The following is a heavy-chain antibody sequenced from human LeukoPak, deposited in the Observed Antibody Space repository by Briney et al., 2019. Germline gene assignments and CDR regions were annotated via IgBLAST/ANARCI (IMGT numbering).Heavy chain of an antibody. CDR2: INTNTGNP. CDR3: AREGGDYYDSSGYLNY. Sequence: ASVKVSCKASGYTFTSYAMNWVRQAPGQGLEWMGWINTNTGNPTYAQGFTGRFVFSLDTSVSTAYLQISSLKAEDTAVYYCAREGGDYYDSSGYLNYWGQGTLVTVSS. D-gene: IGHD3-22*01. J-gene: IGHJ4*02. CDR1: GYTFTSYA. V-gene: IGHV7-4-1*02.